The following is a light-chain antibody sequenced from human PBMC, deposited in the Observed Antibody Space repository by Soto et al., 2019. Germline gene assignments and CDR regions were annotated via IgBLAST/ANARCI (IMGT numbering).Light chain of an antibody. CDR2: DVT. Sequence: QSALTQPASVSGSPGQSITISCPGTSSDIGGNNYVSWYQQHPGKAPKLMIYDVTNRPSGVSNRFSGSKSGNTASLTISGLQAEDEADYYCSSYTTSSTLFGGGTKLTVL. V-gene: IGLV2-14*03. CDR1: SSDIGGNNY. J-gene: IGLJ2*01. CDR3: SSYTTSSTL.